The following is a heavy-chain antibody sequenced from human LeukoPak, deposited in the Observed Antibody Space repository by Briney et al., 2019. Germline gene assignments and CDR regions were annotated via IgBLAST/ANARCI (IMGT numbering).Heavy chain of an antibody. CDR1: GGSISNTNYF. J-gene: IGHJ4*02. Sequence: SETLSLTCTVSGGSISNTNYFWGWIRQPPGKGLEWVGNIYYSGTTYYNPSLKSRVTISVDTSKNQFSLKLSSVTAADTAVYYCATYYYDSSGYYPGFDHWGQGTLVTVSS. CDR3: ATYYYDSSGYYPGFDH. D-gene: IGHD3-22*01. V-gene: IGHV4-39*01. CDR2: IYYSGTT.